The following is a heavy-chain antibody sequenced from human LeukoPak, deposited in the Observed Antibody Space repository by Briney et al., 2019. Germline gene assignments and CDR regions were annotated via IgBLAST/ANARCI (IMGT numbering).Heavy chain of an antibody. CDR3: ARQIRGDYYFDY. CDR1: GGSISNSTYY. Sequence: SVTLSLTCTVSGGSISNSTYYWGCIRQPPGKGLEWIGTIDYSGSTYYNPSLKTSATISVDTSTHHLSLNLSSLTAADTAVYYCARQIRGDYYFDYWGQGTLVTVSS. J-gene: IGHJ4*02. D-gene: IGHD3-10*01. CDR2: IDYSGST. V-gene: IGHV4-39*01.